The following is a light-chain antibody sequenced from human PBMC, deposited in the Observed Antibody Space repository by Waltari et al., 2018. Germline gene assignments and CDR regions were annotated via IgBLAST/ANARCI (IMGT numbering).Light chain of an antibody. CDR2: EVT. CDR3: CSYASFSTMI. V-gene: IGLV2-23*02. J-gene: IGLJ2*01. Sequence: QAALTQTASASGPPGMPYTISCHGPRRAVGSFHLASWYHQHPGKAPQLIIFEVTKRPSGVSDRFSGSKSDNTASLTISGLQAEDEADYFCCSYASFSTMIFGGGTKVTVL. CDR1: RRAVGSFHL.